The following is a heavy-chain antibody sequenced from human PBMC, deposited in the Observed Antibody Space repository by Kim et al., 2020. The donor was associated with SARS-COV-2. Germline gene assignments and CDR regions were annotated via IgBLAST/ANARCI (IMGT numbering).Heavy chain of an antibody. D-gene: IGHD3-10*01. J-gene: IGHJ4*02. CDR3: ARERDGSKPGCFDY. V-gene: IGHV3-30*01. Sequence: ADSVTGRFTITRDNSKNTLYLQMNSLRAEDKAADYCARERDGSKPGCFDYWGQGALVTVAS.